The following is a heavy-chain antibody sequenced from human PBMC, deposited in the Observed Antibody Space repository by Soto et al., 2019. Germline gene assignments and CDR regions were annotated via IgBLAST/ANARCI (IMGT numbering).Heavy chain of an antibody. J-gene: IGHJ4*02. Sequence: ASVKVSCKASGYTFNTYGVSWVRQAPGQGLEWMGRISAYNGDTNYAQKLQGRLTMTTDTSTRTAYMELRSLRSDDTAVYYCARVGYSGSYFDYWGQGTLVTVSS. CDR3: ARVGYSGSYFDY. D-gene: IGHD5-12*01. CDR1: GYTFNTYG. V-gene: IGHV1-18*04. CDR2: ISAYNGDT.